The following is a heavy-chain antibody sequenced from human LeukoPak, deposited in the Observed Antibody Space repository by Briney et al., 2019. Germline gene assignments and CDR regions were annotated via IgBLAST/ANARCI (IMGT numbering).Heavy chain of an antibody. D-gene: IGHD7-27*01. V-gene: IGHV3-23*01. Sequence: GGSLRLSCAASGFTFSSYAMSWVRQAPGKGLEWVSAISGSGGSTYYADSVKGRFTISRDNSENTLYPQMSGLRAEDTAIYYCAKGTGDTAYYFDFWGQGVLVTVSS. J-gene: IGHJ4*02. CDR1: GFTFSSYA. CDR2: ISGSGGST. CDR3: AKGTGDTAYYFDF.